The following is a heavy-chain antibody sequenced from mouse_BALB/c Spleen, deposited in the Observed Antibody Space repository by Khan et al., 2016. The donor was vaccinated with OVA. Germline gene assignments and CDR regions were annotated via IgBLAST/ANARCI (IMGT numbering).Heavy chain of an antibody. J-gene: IGHJ2*01. V-gene: IGHV1-5*01. Sequence: VQLKESGTVLARPGASVKMSCKASGYTFTNYWMHWVKQRPGQGLEWIGTIYPGNSDTNYNQKFTGKETLTEVNSTSTAYMELSSLTNEDSAVYYCARNGFGNYEIWDYWGQGTTLPVSS. CDR2: IYPGNSDT. CDR3: ARNGFGNYEIWDY. D-gene: IGHD2-1*01. CDR1: GYTFTNYW.